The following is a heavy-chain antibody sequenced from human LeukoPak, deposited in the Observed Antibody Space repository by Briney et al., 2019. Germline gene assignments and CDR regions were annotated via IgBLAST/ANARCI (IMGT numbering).Heavy chain of an antibody. CDR2: ISWNSGSI. Sequence: GRSLRLSCAASGFTFDDYAMHWARQAPGKGLEWVSGISWNSGSIGYADSVKGRFTNSRDNAKNSLYLQMNSLRAEDTALYYCAKGRGSYESSLFDPWGQGTLVTVSS. J-gene: IGHJ5*02. D-gene: IGHD3-22*01. V-gene: IGHV3-9*01. CDR3: AKGRGSYESSLFDP. CDR1: GFTFDDYA.